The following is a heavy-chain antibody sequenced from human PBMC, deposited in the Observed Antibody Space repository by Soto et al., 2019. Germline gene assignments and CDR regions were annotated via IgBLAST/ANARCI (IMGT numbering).Heavy chain of an antibody. J-gene: IGHJ6*02. Sequence: GGSLRLSCAASGFTFSSYGMHWVRQAPGKGLERVAVIWYDGSNKYYADSVKGRFTISRDNSKNTLYLQMNSLRAEDTAVYYCARDGACISTSCYEDYYYYGMDVWGQGTTVTVSS. D-gene: IGHD2-2*01. CDR2: IWYDGSNK. V-gene: IGHV3-33*01. CDR3: ARDGACISTSCYEDYYYYGMDV. CDR1: GFTFSSYG.